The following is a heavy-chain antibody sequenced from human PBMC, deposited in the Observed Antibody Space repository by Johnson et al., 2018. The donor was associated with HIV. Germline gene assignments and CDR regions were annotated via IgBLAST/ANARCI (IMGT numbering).Heavy chain of an antibody. CDR2: ISYDGSNK. CDR3: ARGYNWNDFSI. J-gene: IGHJ3*02. Sequence: QVQLVESGGGVVQPGRSLRLSCAASGFTFSSYAMHWVRQAPGKGLEWVAVISYDGSNKYYADSVKGRFTISRDIFKNTLYLQMNSLRVDAAAIYYCARGYNWNDFSILGQGTVVTVS. D-gene: IGHD1-1*01. CDR1: GFTFSSYA. V-gene: IGHV3-30-3*01.